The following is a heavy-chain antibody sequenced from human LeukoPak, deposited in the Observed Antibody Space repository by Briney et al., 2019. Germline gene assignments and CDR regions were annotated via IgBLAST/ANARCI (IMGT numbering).Heavy chain of an antibody. J-gene: IGHJ4*02. CDR3: ARNSNYLYFDY. CDR2: IYYSGST. Sequence: SETLSLTCTVSGGSISSSSYYWGWIRQPPGKGLEWIGSIYYSGSTYYNPSLKSRVTISVDTSKNQFSLKLSSVTAADTAVYYCARNSNYLYFDYSSQGTLVTVSS. CDR1: GGSISSSSYY. D-gene: IGHD4-11*01. V-gene: IGHV4-39*01.